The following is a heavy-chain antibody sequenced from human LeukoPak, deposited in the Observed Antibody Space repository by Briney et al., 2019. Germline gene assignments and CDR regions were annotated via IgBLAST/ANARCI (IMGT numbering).Heavy chain of an antibody. V-gene: IGHV1-46*01. CDR3: ARKFLGSRGYYFDY. D-gene: IGHD3-10*01. J-gene: IGHJ4*02. Sequence: ASVKVSCKASGYTFTSYYMHWVRQAPGQGLEWMGIINPSGGSTSYAQKFRGRVTMTRNTSITTAYMELSSLRSDDTAIYYCARKFLGSRGYYFDYWGQGTLVIVSS. CDR1: GYTFTSYY. CDR2: INPSGGST.